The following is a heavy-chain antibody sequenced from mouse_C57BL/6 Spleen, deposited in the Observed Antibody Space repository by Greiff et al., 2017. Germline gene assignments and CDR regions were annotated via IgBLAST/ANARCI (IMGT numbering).Heavy chain of an antibody. J-gene: IGHJ3*01. CDR1: GFTFSSYA. CDR3: ARDLYYDYDGTPFAY. V-gene: IGHV5-4*01. Sequence: DVKLVESGGGLVKPGGSLKLSCAASGFTFSSYAMSWVRQTPEKRLEWVATISDGGSYTYYPDNVKGRFTISRDNAKNNLYLQMSHLKSEDTAMYYCARDLYYDYDGTPFAYWGQGTLVTVSA. CDR2: ISDGGSYT. D-gene: IGHD2-4*01.